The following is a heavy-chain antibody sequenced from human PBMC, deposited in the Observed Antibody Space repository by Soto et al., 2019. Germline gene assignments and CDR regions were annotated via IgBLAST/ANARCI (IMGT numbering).Heavy chain of an antibody. CDR3: ARVVKAGDYGDYGRYYFDY. CDR1: GYTFTTYG. V-gene: IGHV1-18*04. J-gene: IGHJ4*01. Sequence: QVQLVQSGAEVKKPGASVKVSCKASGYTFTTYGITWVRQAPGQRLEWMGWISAYSGNTNYAQKLQGRLTVTTDTSTNTAYMDLRSLRSDDTAVYYCARVVKAGDYGDYGRYYFDYWGHGTLVTVSS. D-gene: IGHD4-17*01. CDR2: ISAYSGNT.